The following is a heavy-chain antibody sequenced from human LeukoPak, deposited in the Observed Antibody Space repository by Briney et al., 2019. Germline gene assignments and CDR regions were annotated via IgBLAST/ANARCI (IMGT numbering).Heavy chain of an antibody. CDR1: GFTFDDYT. Sequence: GGSLRLSCAASGFTFDDYTMHWVRQAPGKGLEWVSLISWDGGSTYYADSVKGRFTISRDNSKNSLYLQMNSLRTEDTALYYCAKSDIVVVVAATLDYWGQGTLVTVSS. V-gene: IGHV3-43*01. CDR2: ISWDGGST. J-gene: IGHJ4*02. D-gene: IGHD2-15*01. CDR3: AKSDIVVVVAATLDY.